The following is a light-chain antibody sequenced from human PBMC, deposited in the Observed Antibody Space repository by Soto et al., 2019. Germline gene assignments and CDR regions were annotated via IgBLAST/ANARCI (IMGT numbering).Light chain of an antibody. J-gene: IGKJ4*01. CDR1: QSVGSN. Sequence: EVVMTQSPATLSVSPGERATLSCRASQSVGSNLAWYQKKPGQAPRLLIYGAATRATGVPARFSGSGSGTEFTLTICSLQSDDFALYYCQQYSDWPPVTFGGANKVEIK. CDR3: QQYSDWPPVT. V-gene: IGKV3-15*01. CDR2: GAA.